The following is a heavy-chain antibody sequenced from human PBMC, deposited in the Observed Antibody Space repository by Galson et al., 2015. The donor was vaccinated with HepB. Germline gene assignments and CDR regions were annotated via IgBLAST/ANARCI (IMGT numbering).Heavy chain of an antibody. CDR3: ATRGIMITFGGVIVIRDNWFDP. D-gene: IGHD3-16*02. CDR1: GYTLTELS. J-gene: IGHJ5*02. CDR2: FDPEDGET. Sequence: SVKVSCKVSGYTLTELSMHWVRQAPGKGLEWMGGFDPEDGETIYAQKFQGRVTMTEDTSTHTAYMELSSLRSEDTAVYYCATRGIMITFGGVIVIRDNWFDPWGQGTLVTVSS. V-gene: IGHV1-24*01.